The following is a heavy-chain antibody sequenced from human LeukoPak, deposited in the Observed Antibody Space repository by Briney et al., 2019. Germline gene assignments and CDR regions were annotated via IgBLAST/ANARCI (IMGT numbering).Heavy chain of an antibody. CDR1: GLTFSNAW. CDR2: SKTKPDGGTT. J-gene: IGHJ1*01. V-gene: IGHV3-15*01. Sequence: GGSLRLSCAASGLTFSNAWMSWVRQAPGKGLEGVGRSKTKPDGGTTDYAAPMKGRFTISRDDSKNTLYLQMNSLKTEDTAVYYCTTEYNRGWYGYRQHWGQGTLVTVSS. D-gene: IGHD6-19*01. CDR3: TTEYNRGWYGYRQH.